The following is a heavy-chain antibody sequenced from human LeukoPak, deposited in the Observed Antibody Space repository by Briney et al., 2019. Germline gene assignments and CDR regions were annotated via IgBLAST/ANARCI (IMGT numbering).Heavy chain of an antibody. CDR3: AREGRVSGYDFDC. CDR2: ISYDGSNK. Sequence: GGSLRLSCAASGFTFSSYGMHWVRQAPDKGLEWVAVISYDGSNKYYADSVKGRFTISRDNSKNTLYLQMNSLRVEDTAVYYCAREGRVSGYDFDCWGQGTLVTVSS. CDR1: GFTFSSYG. V-gene: IGHV3-30*03. D-gene: IGHD5-12*01. J-gene: IGHJ4*02.